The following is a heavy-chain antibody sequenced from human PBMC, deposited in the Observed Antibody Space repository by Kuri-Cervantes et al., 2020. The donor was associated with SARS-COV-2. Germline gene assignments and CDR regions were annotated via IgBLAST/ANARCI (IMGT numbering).Heavy chain of an antibody. V-gene: IGHV3-49*03. Sequence: LSLTCTASGFTLGDYVMTWFRQAPGKGLEWIGFIRNRAYGGTTELAASVRGRFSMSRDDSKGIAYLHLNSLKTEDTAVYYCSREPNSGSFVYFDYWGQGTLVTVSS. CDR3: SREPNSGSFVYFDY. J-gene: IGHJ4*02. CDR1: GFTLGDYV. CDR2: IRNRAYGGTT. D-gene: IGHD1-26*01.